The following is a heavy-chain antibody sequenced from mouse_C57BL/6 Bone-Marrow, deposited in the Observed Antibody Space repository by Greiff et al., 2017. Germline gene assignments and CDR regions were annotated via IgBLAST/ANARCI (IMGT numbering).Heavy chain of an antibody. D-gene: IGHD1-1*01. J-gene: IGHJ2*01. V-gene: IGHV1-81*01. CDR2: IYPRSGNT. CDR1: GYTFTSYG. CDR3: ARWVLRTGGYFDY. Sequence: QVQLKQSGAELARPGASVKLSCKASGYTFTSYGISWVKQRTGQGLEWIGEIYPRSGNTYYNEKFKGKATLTADKSSSTAYMELRSLTSEDSAVYFCARWVLRTGGYFDYWGQGTTLTVSS.